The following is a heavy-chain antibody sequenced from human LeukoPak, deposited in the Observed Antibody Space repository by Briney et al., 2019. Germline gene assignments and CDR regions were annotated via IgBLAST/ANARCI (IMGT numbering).Heavy chain of an antibody. CDR1: GGTFSSYA. V-gene: IGHV1-69*13. J-gene: IGHJ5*02. CDR3: ARDRYSSTVTTTPSNWFDP. Sequence: SVKVSCKASGGTFSSYAISWVRQAPGQGLEWMGGIIPIFGTANYAQKFQGRVTITADESTSTAYMELSSLRSEDTAVYYCARDRYSSTVTTTPSNWFDPWSQGTLVTVSS. CDR2: IIPIFGTA. D-gene: IGHD4-17*01.